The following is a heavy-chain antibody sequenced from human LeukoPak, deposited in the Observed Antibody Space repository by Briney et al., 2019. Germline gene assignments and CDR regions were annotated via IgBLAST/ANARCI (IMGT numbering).Heavy chain of an antibody. CDR1: GGSMKRSY. CDR3: ARGMSSGWSPNAFDI. CDR2: IDDSGNT. J-gene: IGHJ3*02. D-gene: IGHD6-19*01. V-gene: IGHV4-59*01. Sequence: SETLSLTCLVSGGSMKRSYWTWIRQAPGKGLEWIGNIDDSGNTNYSPSLKSRVTISVDTSKNQFSLKLSSVTAADTAVYYCARGMSSGWSPNAFDIWGQGTMVTVSS.